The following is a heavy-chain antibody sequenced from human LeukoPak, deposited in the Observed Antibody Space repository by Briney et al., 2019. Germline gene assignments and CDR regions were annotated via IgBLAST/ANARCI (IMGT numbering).Heavy chain of an antibody. CDR3: ARPSDWLDP. CDR2: INAGNGNT. J-gene: IGHJ5*01. CDR1: GYTFTNYA. Sequence: ASVKVSCKASGYTFTNYAMHWVRQAPGQGLEWMGGINAGNGNTKYSQKFQGRVTITRDTSASTAYMELSSLRSEDTAVYYCARPSDWLDPWGKEPWSPCPQ. V-gene: IGHV1-3*01.